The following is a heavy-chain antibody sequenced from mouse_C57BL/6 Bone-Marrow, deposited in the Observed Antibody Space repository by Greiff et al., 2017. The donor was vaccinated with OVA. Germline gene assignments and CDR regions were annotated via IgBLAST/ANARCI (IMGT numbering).Heavy chain of an antibody. D-gene: IGHD4-1*01. CDR3: ARSETGTGGMDY. CDR2: IYPGTGST. J-gene: IGHJ4*01. CDR1: GYIFTSYW. V-gene: IGHV1-76*01. Sequence: QVQLKESGAELVRPGASVKLSCKTSGYIFTSYWIHWVKQRSGQGLEWIARIYPGTGSTYYNEKFKDKATLTADKSSSTAYMQLSSLTSEDSAVYVYARSETGTGGMDYWGQGTSVTVSS.